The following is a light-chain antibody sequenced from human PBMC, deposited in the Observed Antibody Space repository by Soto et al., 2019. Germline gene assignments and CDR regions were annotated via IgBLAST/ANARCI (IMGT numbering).Light chain of an antibody. J-gene: IGLJ2*01. CDR2: LNRDGSH. CDR1: SGHSNYA. V-gene: IGLV4-69*01. Sequence: QPVLTQSPSASASLGASVKLTCTLSSGHSNYAMAWHQQQPEKGPRYLMKLNRDGSHSKGDGIPNRFSGSSSGAERYLTISSLQSEDEADYYCQTWGTGIVIFGGGTKLTVL. CDR3: QTWGTGIVI.